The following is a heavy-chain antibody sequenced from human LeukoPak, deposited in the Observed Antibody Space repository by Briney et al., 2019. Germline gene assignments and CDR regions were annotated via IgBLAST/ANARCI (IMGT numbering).Heavy chain of an antibody. J-gene: IGHJ4*02. D-gene: IGHD3-3*01. Sequence: GGSLRLSCAASGFTFDDYAMHWVRRAPGKGLEWVAGISWNSGSIGYADSVKGRFTISRDNAKNSLYLQMNSLRAEDTALYCCAKDMALWNDFWNCYPLDYWGQGTLVTVSS. CDR2: ISWNSGSI. CDR1: GFTFDDYA. V-gene: IGHV3-9*01. CDR3: AKDMALWNDFWNCYPLDY.